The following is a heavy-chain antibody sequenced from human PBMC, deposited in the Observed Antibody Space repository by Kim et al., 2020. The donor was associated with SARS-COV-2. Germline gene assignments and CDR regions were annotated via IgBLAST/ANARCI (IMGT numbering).Heavy chain of an antibody. Sequence: GGSLRLSCAASGFTFSRYWMTWVRQAPGKGLERVANIKEDGSEKHYGDSVKGRFSISRDNAKNSLYLQMSSLRVEDTAVYYCSKEHWGPEYWGQGTLVTVSS. V-gene: IGHV3-7*01. CDR3: SKEHWGPEY. D-gene: IGHD7-27*01. CDR1: GFTFSRYW. J-gene: IGHJ4*02. CDR2: IKEDGSEK.